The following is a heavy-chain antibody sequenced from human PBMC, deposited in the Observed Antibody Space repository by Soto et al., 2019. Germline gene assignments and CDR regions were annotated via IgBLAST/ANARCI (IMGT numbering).Heavy chain of an antibody. CDR3: ARIKTDFWSGYFSSPNWFEA. V-gene: IGHV1-18*04. CDR1: GYTFTSYG. D-gene: IGHD3-3*01. CDR2: ISAYNGNT. J-gene: IGHJ5*02. Sequence: ASVKVSCKACGYTFTSYGISWVRQAPGQGLEWMGWISAYNGNTNYAQKLQGRVTMTTDASTSTDYMELRSLRSDDTAVYYCARIKTDFWSGYFSSPNWFEAWGQGTTVTVSS.